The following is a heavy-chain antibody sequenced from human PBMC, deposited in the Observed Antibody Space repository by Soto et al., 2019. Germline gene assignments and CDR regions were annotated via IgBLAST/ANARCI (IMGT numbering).Heavy chain of an antibody. J-gene: IGHJ3*02. CDR1: GGSISSYY. Sequence: PLETLSLTCTVSGGSISSYYWRWIRQPAGRGLEWIGRIYTSGSTNYNPSLKSRVTMAVATSKNQFSLKLSSVTAADTAVYYCARDWLTRNFYDSSCYLGAFDIWGQG. D-gene: IGHD3-22*01. CDR2: IYTSGST. CDR3: ARDWLTRNFYDSSCYLGAFDI. V-gene: IGHV4-4*07.